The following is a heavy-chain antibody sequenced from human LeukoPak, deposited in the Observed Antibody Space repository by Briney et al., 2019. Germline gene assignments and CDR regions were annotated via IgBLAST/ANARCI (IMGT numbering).Heavy chain of an antibody. CDR3: ARAGDIVVVPAAIGNAFDI. D-gene: IGHD2-2*02. J-gene: IGHJ3*02. Sequence: SETLSLTCTVSGGSISNYCWSWIRQPPGKGLEWIGYIYYSGSTNYNPSLKSRVTISVDTSKNQFSLKLSSVTAADTAVYYCARAGDIVVVPAAIGNAFDIWGQGTMVTVSS. V-gene: IGHV4-59*01. CDR2: IYYSGST. CDR1: GGSISNYC.